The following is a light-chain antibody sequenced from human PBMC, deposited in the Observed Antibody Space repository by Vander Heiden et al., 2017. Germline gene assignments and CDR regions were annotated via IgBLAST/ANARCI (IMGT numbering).Light chain of an antibody. J-gene: IGLJ3*02. Sequence: QPVLPQPPSLSVARGQRGTIPCTGSSSHLGASLAVKWNQLRPGTAPKLLIYANHIRPSGVPDRFSGSKSGTSASLAITGLQADDEADYYCQSYDTSLSGSVFGGGTKLTVL. CDR2: ANH. V-gene: IGLV1-40*01. CDR1: SSHLGASLA. CDR3: QSYDTSLSGSV.